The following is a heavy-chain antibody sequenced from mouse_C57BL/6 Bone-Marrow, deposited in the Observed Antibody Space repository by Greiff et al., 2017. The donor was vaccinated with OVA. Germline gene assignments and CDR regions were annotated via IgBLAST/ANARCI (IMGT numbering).Heavy chain of an antibody. D-gene: IGHD1-1*01. CDR1: GYTFTSYD. V-gene: IGHV1-85*01. Sequence: VQLQQSGPELVKPGASVKLSCKASGYTFTSYDINWVKQRPGPGREWIGWIYPRDGRTKYNEKFKGKATLTVDTSSSTAYMELPSLTSEDSAVYFCARKNYGSSYDWYFDVWGTGTTVTVSS. CDR3: ARKNYGSSYDWYFDV. J-gene: IGHJ1*03. CDR2: IYPRDGRT.